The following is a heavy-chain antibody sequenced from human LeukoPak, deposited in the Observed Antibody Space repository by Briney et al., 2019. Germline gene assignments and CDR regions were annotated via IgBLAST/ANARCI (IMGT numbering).Heavy chain of an antibody. Sequence: ASVKVSCKASGGTFSSYAISWVRQAPGQGLEWMGRIIPILGIANYAQKFQGRVTITADKSTSTAYMELSSLRSEDTAVYYCAHPERSEMYYYGMDVWGQGTTVTVSS. CDR3: AHPERSEMYYYGMDV. CDR1: GGTFSSYA. CDR2: IIPILGIA. V-gene: IGHV1-69*04. J-gene: IGHJ6*02. D-gene: IGHD1-14*01.